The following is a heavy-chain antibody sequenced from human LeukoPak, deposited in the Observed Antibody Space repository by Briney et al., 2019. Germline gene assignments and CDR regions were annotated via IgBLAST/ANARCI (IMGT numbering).Heavy chain of an antibody. CDR3: ANGATAYSSCPLHIGDY. CDR1: GFTFSSYA. J-gene: IGHJ4*02. D-gene: IGHD6-6*01. CDR2: ISYDGSNK. V-gene: IGHV3-30-3*01. Sequence: PGGFLRLSCAASGFTFSSYAMHWVRQAPGKGLEWVAVISYDGSNKYYADSVKGRFTISRDNSKNTLYLQMNSLRVEDTAVYFCANGATAYSSCPLHIGDYWGQGTLVTVSS.